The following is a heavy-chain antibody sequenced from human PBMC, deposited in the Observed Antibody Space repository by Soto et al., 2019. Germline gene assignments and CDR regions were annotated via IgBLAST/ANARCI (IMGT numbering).Heavy chain of an antibody. CDR3: ARGRGDYYYYAMDV. CDR1: GFTFSSYN. J-gene: IGHJ6*02. Sequence: GESLKISCAASGFTFSSYNMNWVRQAPGKGLEWISHISSSSRTIYYADSVKGRFTISRDDAKNSLYLQVNSLRDEDTAVYYCARGRGDYYYYAMDVWGQGTTVTVSS. CDR2: ISSSSRTI. V-gene: IGHV3-48*02.